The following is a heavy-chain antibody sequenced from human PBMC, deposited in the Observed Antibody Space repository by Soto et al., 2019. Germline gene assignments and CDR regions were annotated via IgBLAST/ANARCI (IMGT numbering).Heavy chain of an antibody. V-gene: IGHV3-30-3*01. CDR1: GFTFSSCA. CDR3: ARDKRDLRFLEWSYYFDY. J-gene: IGHJ4*02. D-gene: IGHD3-3*01. Sequence: QVQLVESGGGVVQPGRSLILFCAASGFTFSSCAMHWVRQAPGKGLEWVALISYDGSNKYYADSVKGRFTISRDNSKNTLYLQMNSLRAEDTAVYYCARDKRDLRFLEWSYYFDYWGQGTLVTVSS. CDR2: ISYDGSNK.